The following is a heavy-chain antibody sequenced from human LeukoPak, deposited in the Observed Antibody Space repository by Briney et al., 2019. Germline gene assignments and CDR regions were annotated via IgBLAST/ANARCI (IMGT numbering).Heavy chain of an antibody. CDR1: GYTFTGYY. D-gene: IGHD1-26*01. V-gene: IGHV1-2*02. CDR3: ATGFLWELLRDY. J-gene: IGHJ4*02. CDR2: INPNSGGT. Sequence: VASVKVSCKASGYTFTGYYMHWVRQAPGQGLEWMGWINPNSGGTNYAQKFQGRVTMTEDTSTDTAYMELSSLRSEDTAVYYCATGFLWELLRDYWGQGTLVTVSS.